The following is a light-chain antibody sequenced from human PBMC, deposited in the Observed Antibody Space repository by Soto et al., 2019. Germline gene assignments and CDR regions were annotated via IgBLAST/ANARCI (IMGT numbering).Light chain of an antibody. CDR2: DAS. CDR1: QSVSSY. CDR3: QQRSNWPPT. J-gene: IGKJ1*01. Sequence: TQSPATLSVSPGERATLSCRASQSVSSYLAWYQQKPGPAPRLLIYDASNRATGIPARFSGSGSGTDLTITISRLEPEDFEVYECQQRSNWPPTFGQGTKVDIK. V-gene: IGKV3-11*01.